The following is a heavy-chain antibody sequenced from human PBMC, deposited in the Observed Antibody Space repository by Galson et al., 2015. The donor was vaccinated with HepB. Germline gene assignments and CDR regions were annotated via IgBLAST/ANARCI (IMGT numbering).Heavy chain of an antibody. D-gene: IGHD6-19*01. CDR3: ASGSLMAAVAGLDY. CDR1: GYTFTSYG. V-gene: IGHV1-18*01. J-gene: IGHJ4*02. Sequence: SVKVSCKASGYTFTSYGISWVRQAPGQGLEWMGWISAYNGNTNYAQKLQGRVTMTTDTSTSTAYMELRSLRSDDTAVYYCASGSLMAAVAGLDYWGQGTLVTVSS. CDR2: ISAYNGNT.